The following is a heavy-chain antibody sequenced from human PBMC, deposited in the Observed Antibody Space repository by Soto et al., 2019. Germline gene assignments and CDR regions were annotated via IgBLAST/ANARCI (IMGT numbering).Heavy chain of an antibody. CDR1: GFTFSSYA. CDR3: AKDRYCCGCSCLFDP. Sequence: EVQLLESGGGLVQPGGSLRLSCAASGFTFSSYAMSWVRQAPGKGLEWVSAISGSGGSTYYADSVKGRFTIPRDNSKNTLYLQMNSLRAEDTAVYYCAKDRYCCGCSCLFDPWGQGTLVTVSS. CDR2: ISGSGGST. J-gene: IGHJ5*02. V-gene: IGHV3-23*01. D-gene: IGHD2-15*01.